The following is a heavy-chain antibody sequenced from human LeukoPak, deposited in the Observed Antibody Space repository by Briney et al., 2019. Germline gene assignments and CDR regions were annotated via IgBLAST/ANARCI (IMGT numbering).Heavy chain of an antibody. J-gene: IGHJ5*02. CDR2: ISGSGGST. CDR3: AKGSSTGARATHNWFDP. Sequence: GGSLRLSCAVSGVTFSSYAMSWVRQAPGKGLEWVSAISGSGGSTYYADSVKGRFTISRDNSKNTLYLQMNSLRAEDTAVYYCAKGSSTGARATHNWFDPWGQGTLVTVSS. D-gene: IGHD2-2*01. V-gene: IGHV3-23*01. CDR1: GVTFSSYA.